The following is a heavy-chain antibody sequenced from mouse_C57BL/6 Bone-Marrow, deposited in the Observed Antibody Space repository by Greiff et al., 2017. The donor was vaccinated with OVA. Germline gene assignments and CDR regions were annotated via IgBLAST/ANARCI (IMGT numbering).Heavy chain of an antibody. Sequence: VKLQESGAELVKPGASVKLSCKASGYTFTSYWMHWVKQRPGQGLEWIGMIHPNSGSTNYNEKFKSKATLTVDKSSSTAYMQLSSLTSEDSAVYYCARSRLRRIYYAMDYWGQGTSVTVSS. D-gene: IGHD2-4*01. CDR3: ARSRLRRIYYAMDY. CDR2: IHPNSGST. V-gene: IGHV1-64*01. CDR1: GYTFTSYW. J-gene: IGHJ4*01.